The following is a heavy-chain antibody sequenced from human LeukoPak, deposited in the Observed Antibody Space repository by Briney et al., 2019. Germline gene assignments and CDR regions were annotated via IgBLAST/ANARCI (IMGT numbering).Heavy chain of an antibody. CDR1: ASTFRTSG. V-gene: IGHV3-30*02. J-gene: IGHJ4*02. Sequence: GGSLRLSCAASASTFRTSGVHWFRQAPGKGLEWVALIKNDSSDIYYGDSVTVRFTISRYNSKESLYLQMTSLRREDTALYYCATDHPHGDYFESWGQGILVIVSS. D-gene: IGHD4-17*01. CDR3: ATDHPHGDYFES. CDR2: IKNDSSDI.